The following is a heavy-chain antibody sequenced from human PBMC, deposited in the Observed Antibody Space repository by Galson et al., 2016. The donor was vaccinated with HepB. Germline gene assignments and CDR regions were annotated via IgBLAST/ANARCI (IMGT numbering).Heavy chain of an antibody. V-gene: IGHV5-51*01. Sequence: QSGAEVKKPGESLKISCKGSGYSFTTYWIVWVRQMPGKGLEWMGITNPGYSDTRYSPSFQGQVTISIDKSTNTAYLQWSSLKASDTAMYYCARRQLAGAARWGHLDSWGQGTLVTVSS. D-gene: IGHD1-26*01. CDR3: ARRQLAGAARWGHLDS. CDR1: GYSFTTYW. CDR2: TNPGYSDT. J-gene: IGHJ4*02.